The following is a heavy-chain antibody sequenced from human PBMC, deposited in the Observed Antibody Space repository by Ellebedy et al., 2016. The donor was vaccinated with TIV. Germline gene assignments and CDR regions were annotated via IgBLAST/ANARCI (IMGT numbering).Heavy chain of an antibody. J-gene: IGHJ3*02. CDR2: IYPGDSDT. CDR3: ARRAYPGTTGPDDGFDI. Sequence: PGGSLRLSCKGSGTTFSDYWIGWVRQMPGKGLECMGIIYPGDSDTRYSPSFQGQVTISADKSTTTAYLQWSGLKASDTAMYYCARRAYPGTTGPDDGFDIWGQGTMVTVSS. V-gene: IGHV5-51*01. CDR1: GTTFSDYW. D-gene: IGHD4-17*01.